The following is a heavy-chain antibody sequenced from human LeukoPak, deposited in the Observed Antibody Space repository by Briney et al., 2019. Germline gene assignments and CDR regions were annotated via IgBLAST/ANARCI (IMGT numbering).Heavy chain of an antibody. CDR2: IIPIFGTT. V-gene: IGHV1-69*13. D-gene: IGHD3-22*01. CDR1: VGTFSSYA. CDR3: ASGWYYDSSGYYYFGYYFDY. Sequence: SVKVSCEASVGTFSSYAISWVRQAPGHGLEWMGGIIPIFGTTNYAQKFQGRVTITADGSTSTAYMELSSLRSEDTAVYYCASGWYYDSSGYYYFGYYFDYWGQGTLVTVSS. J-gene: IGHJ4*02.